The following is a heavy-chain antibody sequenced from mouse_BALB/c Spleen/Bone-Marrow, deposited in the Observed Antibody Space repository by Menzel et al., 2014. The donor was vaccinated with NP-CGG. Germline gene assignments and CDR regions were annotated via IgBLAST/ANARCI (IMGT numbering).Heavy chain of an antibody. CDR3: ARDWTIPFAY. CDR2: INPSSGYT. Sequence: QVQLQQSGAELAKPGASVKMSCKASGYTFTNYWMHWVKQRPGQGLEWIGYINPSSGYTNYNQKFKDKATLTADKSSSTAYMQLSSLTSEDSAVYYCARDWTIPFAYWGQGTLVTVSA. V-gene: IGHV1-7*01. D-gene: IGHD1-1*02. CDR1: GYTFTNYW. J-gene: IGHJ3*01.